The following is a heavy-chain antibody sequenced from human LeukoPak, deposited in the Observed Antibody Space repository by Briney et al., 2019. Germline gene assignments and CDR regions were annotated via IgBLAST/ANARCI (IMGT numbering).Heavy chain of an antibody. D-gene: IGHD4-23*01. CDR1: GGSFSGYY. CDR3: ARGRGYGGPY. CDR2: INHSGST. Sequence: SETLSLTCAVYGGSFSGYYWSWIRQPPGKGLEWIGEINHSGSTNYNPSLKSRVTISVDTSKNQFSLKLSSVTAADTAVYYCARGRGYGGPYWGQGTLVTVSS. V-gene: IGHV4-34*01. J-gene: IGHJ4*02.